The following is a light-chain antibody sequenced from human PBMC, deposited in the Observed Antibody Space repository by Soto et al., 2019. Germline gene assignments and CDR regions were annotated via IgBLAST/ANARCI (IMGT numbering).Light chain of an antibody. Sequence: QSALTQPPSASGSPGQSVTISCTGTSSDVGGYNYVSWYQQHPGKAPKLMIYEVSKRPSGDPDRFSGSKSGNTASLTVSGLQAEDEADYYCSSYAGSNPSVVFGGGTKLTVL. V-gene: IGLV2-8*01. J-gene: IGLJ2*01. CDR2: EVS. CDR1: SSDVGGYNY. CDR3: SSYAGSNPSVV.